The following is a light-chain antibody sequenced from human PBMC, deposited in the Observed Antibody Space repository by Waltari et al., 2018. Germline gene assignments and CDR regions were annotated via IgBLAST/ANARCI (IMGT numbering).Light chain of an antibody. Sequence: EIVLTQSPGTLSLSPGERATLSCGASQSVSSTYLAWYQQKPGQAPRLLIYGTSTRATGIPDRFSGSGSGTDFTLTISRLEPEDFAVYYCQQYDYSFTFGGGTRVEIK. V-gene: IGKV3-20*01. CDR3: QQYDYSFT. CDR2: GTS. J-gene: IGKJ4*01. CDR1: QSVSSTY.